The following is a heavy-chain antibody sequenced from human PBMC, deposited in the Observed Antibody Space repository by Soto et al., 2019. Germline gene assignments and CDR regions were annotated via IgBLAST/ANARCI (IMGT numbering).Heavy chain of an antibody. V-gene: IGHV6-1*01. CDR1: GDSVSSNSAA. J-gene: IGHJ6*02. D-gene: IGHD2-8*01. CDR3: ARAPPLGRATGAKAKGYCTNGVCHGYYYYYGMDV. Sequence: SQTLSLTCAISGDSVSSNSAAWNWIRQSPSRGLEWLGRTYYRSKWYNDYAVSVKSRITINPDTSKNQFSLQLNSVTPEDTAVYYCARAPPLGRATGAKAKGYCTNGVCHGYYYYYGMDVWGQGTTVTVSS. CDR2: TYYRSKWYN.